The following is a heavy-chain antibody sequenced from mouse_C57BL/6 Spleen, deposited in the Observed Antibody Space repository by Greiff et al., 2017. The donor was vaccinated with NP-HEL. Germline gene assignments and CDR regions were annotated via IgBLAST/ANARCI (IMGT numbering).Heavy chain of an antibody. CDR1: GFSLTSYG. V-gene: IGHV2-6*03. Sequence: VKLMESGPGLVAPSQSLSITCTVSGFSLTSYGVHWVRQPPGKGLEWLVVIWSDGSTTYNSALKSRLSISKDNSKSQVFLKMNSLQTDDTAMYYCAREWLYYGYEGAMDYWGQGTSVTVSS. J-gene: IGHJ4*01. D-gene: IGHD2-2*01. CDR3: AREWLYYGYEGAMDY. CDR2: IWSDGST.